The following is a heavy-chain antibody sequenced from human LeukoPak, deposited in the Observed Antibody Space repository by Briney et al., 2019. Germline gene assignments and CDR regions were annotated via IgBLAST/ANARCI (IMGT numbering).Heavy chain of an antibody. V-gene: IGHV3-23*01. Sequence: GGSLKLSCAASGFTFSTFAMSWVRQAPGKGLEWVSAISGSGAGTDYADSVRGRFIISRDNSKNTLYLQMNSLRAEDTAVYYCAKSPDTWNYGFLDYWGQGTLVTVSS. CDR3: AKSPDTWNYGFLDY. CDR2: ISGSGAGT. D-gene: IGHD1-7*01. CDR1: GFTFSTFA. J-gene: IGHJ4*02.